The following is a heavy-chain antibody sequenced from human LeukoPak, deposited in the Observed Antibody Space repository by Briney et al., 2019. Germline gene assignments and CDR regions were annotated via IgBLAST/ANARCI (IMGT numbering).Heavy chain of an antibody. V-gene: IGHV4-39*07. Sequence: PSQTLSLTCTVSGGSISSSSYYWGWIRQPPGKGLEWIGSIYYSGSTYYNPSLKSRVTISVDTSKNQFSLKLSSVTAADTAVYYCARGGSGYSSGWFIFDYWGQGTLVTVSS. CDR3: ARGGSGYSSGWFIFDY. J-gene: IGHJ4*02. D-gene: IGHD6-19*01. CDR2: IYYSGST. CDR1: GGSISSSSYY.